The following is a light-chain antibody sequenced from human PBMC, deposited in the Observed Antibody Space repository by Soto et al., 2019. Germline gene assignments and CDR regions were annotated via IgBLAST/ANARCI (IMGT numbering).Light chain of an antibody. Sequence: TLSPSTXCAQKRHRVPIPCRDSQSISRWLDWYQQKTGKAXNXXXYKDSSSQSGVQSRLSGSGSGTEFTLNICRLLPDDFLTYYCQRDHTFQWTFGHRTKVDI. CDR1: QSISRW. CDR2: KDS. V-gene: IGKV1-5*03. CDR3: QRDHTFQWT. J-gene: IGKJ1*01.